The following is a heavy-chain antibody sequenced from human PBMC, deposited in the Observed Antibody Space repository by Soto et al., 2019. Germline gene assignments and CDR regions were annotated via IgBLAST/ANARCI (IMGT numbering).Heavy chain of an antibody. CDR2: ISGSGGST. CDR1: GFTFSSYA. CDR3: AKDRGAPIDGSLDY. V-gene: IGHV3-23*01. Sequence: GGSLRLSCAASGFTFSSYAMSWVRQAPGKGLEWVSAISGSGGSTYYADSVKGWFTISRDNSKNTLYLQMNSLRAEDTAVYYCAKDRGAPIDGSLDYWGQGTLVTVSS. J-gene: IGHJ4*02. D-gene: IGHD3-10*01.